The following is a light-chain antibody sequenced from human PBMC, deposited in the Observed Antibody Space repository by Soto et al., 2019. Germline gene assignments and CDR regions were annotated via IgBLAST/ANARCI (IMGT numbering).Light chain of an antibody. Sequence: EILVTQSPATLSVSPGERVTLSCRASQSVTRDLAWYQQKPGQAPRLLIYGASTRATGIPARFSGSGSGTEFTLTINSLQSEDFAIYYCQQYRTFGQWTRVEIK. CDR3: QQYRT. CDR1: QSVTRD. CDR2: GAS. J-gene: IGKJ1*01. V-gene: IGKV3-15*01.